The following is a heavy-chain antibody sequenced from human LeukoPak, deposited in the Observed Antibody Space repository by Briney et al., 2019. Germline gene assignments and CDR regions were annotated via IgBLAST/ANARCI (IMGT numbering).Heavy chain of an antibody. V-gene: IGHV1-46*01. CDR2: INPSGGST. CDR1: GYTFTTYK. J-gene: IGHJ4*02. D-gene: IGHD3-10*01. Sequence: GASVKVSSQASGYTFTTYKMYWVRQAPGQGLEWMGMINPSGGSTSYAQKFQGRVTKTRAAYTNTVYIDQSSLLSGDTAVYSCARGRGVFVFWGQGNRVSVSS. CDR3: ARGRGVFVF.